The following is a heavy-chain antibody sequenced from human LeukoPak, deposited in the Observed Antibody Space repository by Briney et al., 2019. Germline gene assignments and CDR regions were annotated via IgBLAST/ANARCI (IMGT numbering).Heavy chain of an antibody. V-gene: IGHV4-34*01. CDR1: GGSFSGYC. Sequence: IPSETLSLTCAVYGGSFSGYCWSWIRQPPGKGLEWIGEINHSGSTNYNPSLKSRVTISVDTSKNQFSLKLSSVTAADTAVYYCARGRRYDILTGYQGSDYWGQGTLVTVSS. CDR2: INHSGST. J-gene: IGHJ4*02. D-gene: IGHD3-9*01. CDR3: ARGRRYDILTGYQGSDY.